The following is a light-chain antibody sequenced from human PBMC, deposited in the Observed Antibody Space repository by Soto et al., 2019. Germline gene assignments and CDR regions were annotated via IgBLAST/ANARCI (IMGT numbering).Light chain of an antibody. CDR2: EVS. CDR1: SNDVGGYNY. J-gene: IGLJ1*01. Sequence: QSALTQPASVSGSPGQSITISCTGTSNDVGGYNYVSWYQQHPGKAPKLMNYEVSNRPSGVSKRFSGSKSGNTASLTISGLQAEDEADYYCSSYTGSSTPPYVLGTGTKVTVL. V-gene: IGLV2-14*01. CDR3: SSYTGSSTPPYV.